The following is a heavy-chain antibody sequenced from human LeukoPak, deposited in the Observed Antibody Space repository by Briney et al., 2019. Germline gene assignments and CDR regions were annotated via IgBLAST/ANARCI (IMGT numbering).Heavy chain of an antibody. Sequence: ASVKVSCKASGYTFTGYYMHWVRQAPGQGLGWMGWINPNSGGTNYAQKFQGRVTMTRDTSISTAYMELSRLRSDDTAVYYCARDRGVVVVAATLVGWGQGTLVTVSS. CDR3: ARDRGVVVVAATLVG. CDR2: INPNSGGT. V-gene: IGHV1-2*02. D-gene: IGHD2-15*01. CDR1: GYTFTGYY. J-gene: IGHJ4*02.